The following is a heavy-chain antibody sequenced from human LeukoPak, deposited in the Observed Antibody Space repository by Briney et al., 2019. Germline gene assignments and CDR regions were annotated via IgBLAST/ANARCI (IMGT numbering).Heavy chain of an antibody. Sequence: ASVKVSCKASGYTFTGYYMHWVRQAPGQGLEWMGWMNPNSGNTGYAQKFQGRVTMTRNTSISTAYMELSSLRSEDTAVYYCARGPYCSGGSCYLGKFDIWGQGTMVTVSS. V-gene: IGHV1-8*02. CDR1: GYTFTGYY. J-gene: IGHJ3*02. D-gene: IGHD2-15*01. CDR3: ARGPYCSGGSCYLGKFDI. CDR2: MNPNSGNT.